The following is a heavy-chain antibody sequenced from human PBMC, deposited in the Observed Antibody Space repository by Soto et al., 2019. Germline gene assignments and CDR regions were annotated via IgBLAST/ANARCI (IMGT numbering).Heavy chain of an antibody. V-gene: IGHV3-30-3*01. CDR1: GFTFSSYA. J-gene: IGHJ4*02. Sequence: QVQLVESGGGVVQPGRSLRLSCAASGFTFSSYAMHWVRQAPGKGLEWVAVISYDGSNKYYADSVKGRFTISRDNSKNPLYPQMNSLRAEDTAVYYCARDLKNDWGQGTLVTVSS. CDR2: ISYDGSNK. CDR3: ARDLKND.